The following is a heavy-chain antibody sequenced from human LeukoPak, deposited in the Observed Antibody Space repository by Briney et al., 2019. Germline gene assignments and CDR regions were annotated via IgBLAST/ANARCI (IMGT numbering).Heavy chain of an antibody. CDR1: GGTFSSYA. J-gene: IGHJ4*02. D-gene: IGHD1-26*01. Sequence: SVKVSCKASGGTFSSYAISWVRQAPGQGLEWMGRIIPIFGTANYAQKFQGRVTITTDESTSTAYMELSSLRSEDTAVYYCARDNGSSSVPNFDYWGQGTLVTVSS. CDR2: IIPIFGTA. CDR3: ARDNGSSSVPNFDY. V-gene: IGHV1-69*05.